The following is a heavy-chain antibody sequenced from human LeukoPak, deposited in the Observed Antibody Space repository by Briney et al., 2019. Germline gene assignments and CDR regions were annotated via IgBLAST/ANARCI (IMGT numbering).Heavy chain of an antibody. CDR1: GDSVSSNSVA. V-gene: IGHV6-1*01. Sequence: SQTLSLTCAISGDSVSSNSVAWNWIRQSPSRGLEWLGRAYYRSKWYIDYAISVKSRITFDPDTSKNQFSLHLSSVTPEDTAVYHCARGNTAKRHFDYWGQGTLVTVSS. D-gene: IGHD2/OR15-2a*01. CDR3: ARGNTAKRHFDY. J-gene: IGHJ4*02. CDR2: AYYRSKWYI.